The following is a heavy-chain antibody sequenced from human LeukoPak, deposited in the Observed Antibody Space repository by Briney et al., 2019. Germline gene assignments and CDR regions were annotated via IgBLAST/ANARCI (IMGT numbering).Heavy chain of an antibody. CDR3: ARDLGAVPGRIAEAVAYFDN. Sequence: SETLSLTCAVYGGSFSGYYWSWIRQPPGKGLEWIGEINHSGSTNYNPSLKSRVTISVDTSKNQFSLKLSSVAAADTAVYYCARDLGAVPGRIAEAVAYFDNWGHRTLGTVSS. D-gene: IGHD6-13*01. J-gene: IGHJ4*03. CDR2: INHSGST. V-gene: IGHV4-34*01. CDR1: GGSFSGYY.